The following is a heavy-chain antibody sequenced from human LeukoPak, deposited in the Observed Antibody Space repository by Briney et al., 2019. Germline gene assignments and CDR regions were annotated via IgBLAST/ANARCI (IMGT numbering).Heavy chain of an antibody. J-gene: IGHJ4*02. V-gene: IGHV1-2*02. Sequence: ASVKVSCKASVFTFTGYYFHWVRQAPGQGLEWMGWVNPNTGGTNYAQMFQGRVTMTRDTSITTAYMELSRLTSDDTAVYYCARDSYGGNWSLGYWGQGTLVTVSS. CDR2: VNPNTGGT. CDR3: ARDSYGGNWSLGY. CDR1: VFTFTGYY. D-gene: IGHD4-23*01.